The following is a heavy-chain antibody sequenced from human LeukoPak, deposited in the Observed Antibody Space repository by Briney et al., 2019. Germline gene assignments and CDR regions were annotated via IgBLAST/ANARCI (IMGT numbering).Heavy chain of an antibody. V-gene: IGHV4-39*01. CDR2: LHYGGDI. CDR3: VRRSGCTGYFDV. CDR1: GGSITVQNYS. Sequence: KPSETLSLTCTVSGGSITVQNYSWGFIRQSPVKGLEWIGSLHYGGDIYYHPFLKSRITLSANPSKTQFSLALTSVTAADTTLYFWVRRSGCTGYFDVWGRGTLVTVSS. J-gene: IGHJ2*01.